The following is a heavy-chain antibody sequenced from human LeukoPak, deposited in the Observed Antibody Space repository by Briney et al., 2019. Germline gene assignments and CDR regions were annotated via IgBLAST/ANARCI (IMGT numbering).Heavy chain of an antibody. D-gene: IGHD6-13*01. J-gene: IGHJ4*02. CDR2: INHSGST. CDR3: ATSTPAAVRY. V-gene: IGHV4-34*01. CDR1: GGSFSGYY. Sequence: PSETLSLTCSVCGGSFSGYYWRWLRQPPGKGLEWIGEINHSGSTNYNPSLKSRVTISVDTSKNQFSLKLSSVTAADTAVYYCATSTPAAVRYWGQGTLVTVSS.